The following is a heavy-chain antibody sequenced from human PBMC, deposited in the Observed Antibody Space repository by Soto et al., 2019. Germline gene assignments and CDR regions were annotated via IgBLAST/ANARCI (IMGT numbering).Heavy chain of an antibody. CDR3: ARQYCSTTTCWAYFDY. D-gene: IGHD2-2*01. Sequence: SETLSLTCAVYGGSFSGYYWSWIRQPPGKGLEWIGEINHSGSTNYNPSLKSRVTISVDTSKNQFSLKLNSVTAADTAVYFCARQYCSTTTCWAYFDYWGQGTLVTVSS. CDR1: GGSFSGYY. V-gene: IGHV4-34*01. CDR2: INHSGST. J-gene: IGHJ4*02.